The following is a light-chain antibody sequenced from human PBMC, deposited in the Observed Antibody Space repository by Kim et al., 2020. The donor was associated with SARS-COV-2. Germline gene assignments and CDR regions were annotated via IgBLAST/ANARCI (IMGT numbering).Light chain of an antibody. J-gene: IGKJ2*02. CDR1: QSVSSW. Sequence: SASVGDRVSSACRASQSVSSWLAWYQRKPGTAHKLLIYSASSLESGVPSTFSGSGSGPEFTLTISSRQHDDFATYFCQQYNTYPCTFGQGTKLEI. CDR3: QQYNTYPCT. CDR2: SAS. V-gene: IGKV1-5*03.